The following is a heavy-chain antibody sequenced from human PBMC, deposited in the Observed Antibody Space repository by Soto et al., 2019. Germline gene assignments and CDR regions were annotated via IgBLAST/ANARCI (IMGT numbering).Heavy chain of an antibody. V-gene: IGHV1-18*01. CDR1: AYTFTNYA. Sequence: QVQLVQSGAEVKKPGASVRVSCQTSAYTFTNYAVSWVRQAPGQGLEWMGWISGDNGNTIYAQKFQRRVTMTTDTSTRKAYMELRSLRSDDTAVYYCATGLLGYCSGGSCYSDSWGQGTLVTVSS. CDR2: ISGDNGNT. J-gene: IGHJ4*02. CDR3: ATGLLGYCSGGSCYSDS. D-gene: IGHD2-15*01.